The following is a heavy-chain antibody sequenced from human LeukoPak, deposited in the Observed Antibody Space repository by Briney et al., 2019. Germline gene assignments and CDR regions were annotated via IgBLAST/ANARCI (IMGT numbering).Heavy chain of an antibody. Sequence: PSETLSLTCTVSGGSISSYYWSWIRQPPGKGLKWIGYIYYSGSTNYNPSLKSRVTISVDTSKNQFSLKLSFVTAADTAVYYCARLAGGLQDYWGQGTLVTVSS. CDR1: GGSISSYY. CDR2: IYYSGST. D-gene: IGHD5-24*01. J-gene: IGHJ4*02. V-gene: IGHV4-59*08. CDR3: ARLAGGLQDY.